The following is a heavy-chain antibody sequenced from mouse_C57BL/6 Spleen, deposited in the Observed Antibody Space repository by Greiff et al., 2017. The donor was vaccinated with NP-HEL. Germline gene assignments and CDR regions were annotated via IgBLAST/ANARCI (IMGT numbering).Heavy chain of an antibody. Sequence: EVQLQESGPELVKPGASVKISCKASGYSFTGYYMNWVKQSPEKSLEWIGEINPSTGGTTYNQKFKAKATLTVDKSSSTAYMQLKSLTSEDSAVYYCARRWLLSYYYAMDDWGQGTSVTVSS. V-gene: IGHV1-42*01. D-gene: IGHD2-3*01. CDR3: ARRWLLSYYYAMDD. CDR1: GYSFTGYY. J-gene: IGHJ4*01. CDR2: INPSTGGT.